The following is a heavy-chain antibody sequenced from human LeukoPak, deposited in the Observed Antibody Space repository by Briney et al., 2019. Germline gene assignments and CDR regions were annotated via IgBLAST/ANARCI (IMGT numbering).Heavy chain of an antibody. CDR2: IYYSGST. V-gene: IGHV4-31*03. J-gene: IGHJ4*02. Sequence: SETLSLTCTVSGGSISSGGYYWSWIRQHPGKGLEWIGYIYYSGSTYYNPSLKSRVTISVDTSKNQFSLKLSSVTAADTAVYYCARSLSGSYYGQYFDYWGQGTLVTVSS. CDR3: ARSLSGSYYGQYFDY. D-gene: IGHD1-26*01. CDR1: GGSISSGGYY.